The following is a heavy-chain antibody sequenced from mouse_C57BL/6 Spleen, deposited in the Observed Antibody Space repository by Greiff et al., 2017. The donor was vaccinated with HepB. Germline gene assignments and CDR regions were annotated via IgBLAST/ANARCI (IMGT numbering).Heavy chain of an antibody. CDR1: GYTFTGYW. CDR2: ILPGSGST. Sequence: VQLQQSGAELMKPGASVKLSCKATGYTFTGYWIEWVKQRPGHGLEWIGEILPGSGSTNYNEKFKGKATLTADTSSNTAYMQLSSLTTEDSAIYYCAHGIYYAMDYWGQGTSVTVSS. J-gene: IGHJ4*01. CDR3: AHGIYYAMDY. V-gene: IGHV1-9*01.